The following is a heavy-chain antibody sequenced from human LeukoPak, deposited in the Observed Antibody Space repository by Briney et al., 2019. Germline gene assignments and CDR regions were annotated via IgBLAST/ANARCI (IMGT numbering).Heavy chain of an antibody. J-gene: IGHJ4*02. CDR2: IYYSGST. CDR1: GGSISSGGYY. V-gene: IGHV4-31*03. D-gene: IGHD6-19*01. CDR3: ARDEAGSLYY. Sequence: SQTLSLTCTVSGGSISSGGYYWSWIRQHPGKGLEWIGYIYYSGSTYYHPSLKSRVTISVDTSKNQFSLKLSSVTAADTAVYFCARDEAGSLYYWGQGTLVTVSS.